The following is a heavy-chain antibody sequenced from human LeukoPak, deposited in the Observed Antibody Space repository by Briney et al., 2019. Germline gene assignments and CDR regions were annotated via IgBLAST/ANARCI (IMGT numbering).Heavy chain of an antibody. CDR2: LYFSGST. D-gene: IGHD2-2*01. CDR1: SGSIISSNYY. J-gene: IGHJ4*02. V-gene: IGHV4-39*01. Sequence: SETLSLTCTASSGSIISSNYYWGWIRQPPGKGLEWIGSLYFSGSTNYNPSLKSRLTMSVDTSRNQFSLKLRSVTASDTAVYYCASQNIGDASTFYWGRGILVIVSS. CDR3: ASQNIGDASTFY.